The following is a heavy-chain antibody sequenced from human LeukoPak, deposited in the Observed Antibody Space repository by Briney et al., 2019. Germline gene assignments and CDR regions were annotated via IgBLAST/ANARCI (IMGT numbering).Heavy chain of an antibody. D-gene: IGHD6-19*01. J-gene: IGHJ6*02. CDR1: GYTFTGYY. CDR3: ARAGSGWYLYGMDV. V-gene: IGHV1-2*02. CDR2: INPNSGGT. Sequence: ASVKVSCKASGYTFTGYYMHWVRQAPGQGLEWMGWINPNSGGTNYAQKFQGRVTMTRDTSISTAYMELSRLRSDDTAVYYCARAGSGWYLYGMDVWGQGTTVTVSS.